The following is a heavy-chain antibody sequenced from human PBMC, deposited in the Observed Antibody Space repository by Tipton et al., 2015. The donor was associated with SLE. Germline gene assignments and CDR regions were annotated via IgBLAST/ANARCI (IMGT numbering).Heavy chain of an antibody. Sequence: LRLSCAVYCGSFSGYYWSWIRQPPGKGLEWIGEINHSGSTNYNPYLKSRVTIAADKSISTAYLQWSSLKASDTAMYYCAGRGREPRHYYYYGMDVWGQGTTVTVSS. V-gene: IGHV4-34*01. CDR2: INHSGST. CDR3: AGRGREPRHYYYYGMDV. D-gene: IGHD3-16*01. J-gene: IGHJ6*02. CDR1: CGSFSGYY.